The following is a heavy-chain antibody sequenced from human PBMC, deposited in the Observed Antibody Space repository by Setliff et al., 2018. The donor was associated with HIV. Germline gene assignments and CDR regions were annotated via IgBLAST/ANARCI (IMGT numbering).Heavy chain of an antibody. Sequence: ASVKVSCKASGYTFDSYGISWVRQAPGQGLEWMGWITDYNGNTNYAQKLQGRVTMTTDTSTSTAYMELRSLRSDDTAVYYCARDEERRGPPGIWGQGTMVTVSS. CDR1: GYTFDSYG. V-gene: IGHV1-18*01. CDR3: ARDEERRGPPGI. J-gene: IGHJ3*02. D-gene: IGHD1-26*01. CDR2: ITDYNGNT.